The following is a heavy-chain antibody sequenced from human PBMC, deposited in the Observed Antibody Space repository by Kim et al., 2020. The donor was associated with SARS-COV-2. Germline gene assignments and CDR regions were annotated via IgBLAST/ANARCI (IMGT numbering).Heavy chain of an antibody. Sequence: HSVKGRRPTSRDTAKNTLYLQINRLGAEDTAVYYCAREDYTNGWYTDYWGQGTLVTVSS. CDR3: AREDYTNGWYTDY. V-gene: IGHV3-74*01. J-gene: IGHJ4*02. D-gene: IGHD6-13*01.